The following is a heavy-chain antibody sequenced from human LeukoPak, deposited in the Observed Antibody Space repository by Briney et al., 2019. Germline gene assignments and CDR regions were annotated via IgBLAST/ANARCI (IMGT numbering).Heavy chain of an antibody. Sequence: ASVKVSCKASGYTFSDNFIYSGRPAPGQGVGWMRWIISHSGSTNYGEHFQRSVTLTRDTSISTAYMDLSSLICDDTAVYYCAREFMRVTAFDIWGQGTMVTVSS. V-gene: IGHV1-2*02. CDR2: IISHSGST. CDR3: AREFMRVTAFDI. D-gene: IGHD2-21*02. CDR1: GYTFSDNF. J-gene: IGHJ3*02.